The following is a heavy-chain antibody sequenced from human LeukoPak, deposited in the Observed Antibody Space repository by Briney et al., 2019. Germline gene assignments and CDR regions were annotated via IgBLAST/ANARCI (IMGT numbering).Heavy chain of an antibody. Sequence: PGGSLRLSCAASGFTFSSYAMSWVRQAPGKGLEWVSSISGSGDSTYYADSVKGLSTISRDNSKNTLYLQMNSLRAEDTALYYCAIVIAVAGPATFYWGQGTLATVSS. CDR1: GFTFSSYA. CDR3: AIVIAVAGPATFY. D-gene: IGHD6-19*01. V-gene: IGHV3-23*01. J-gene: IGHJ4*02. CDR2: ISGSGDST.